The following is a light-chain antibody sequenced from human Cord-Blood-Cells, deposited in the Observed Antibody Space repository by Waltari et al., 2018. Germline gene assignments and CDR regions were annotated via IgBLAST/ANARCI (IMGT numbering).Light chain of an antibody. V-gene: IGKV4-1*01. Sequence: DIVMTQSPDSLAVSLGERATINCKSSQSVLYSSNNKNYLAWSQQKPGQPPKLLIYWASTRESGVPDRFSGSGSGTDFTLTISSLQAEDVAVYYCQQYYSTRFTFGPGTKVDIK. CDR1: QSVLYSSNNKNY. J-gene: IGKJ3*01. CDR3: QQYYSTRFT. CDR2: WAS.